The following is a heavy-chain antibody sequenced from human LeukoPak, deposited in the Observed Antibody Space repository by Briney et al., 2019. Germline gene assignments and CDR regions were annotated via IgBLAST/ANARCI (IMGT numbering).Heavy chain of an antibody. V-gene: IGHV4-39*07. CDR3: ARGSQIFGVVIGY. D-gene: IGHD3-3*01. CDR1: GGSISSGSYY. CDR2: IYYSGST. J-gene: IGHJ4*02. Sequence: SETLSLTCTVSGGSISSGSYYWGWIRQPPGKGLEWIGSIYYSGSTYYNPSLKSRVTISVDTSKNQFSLKLSSVTAADTAVYYCARGSQIFGVVIGYWGQGTLVTVSS.